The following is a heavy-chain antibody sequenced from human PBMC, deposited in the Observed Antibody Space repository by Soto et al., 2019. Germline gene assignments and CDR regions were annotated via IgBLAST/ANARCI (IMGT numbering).Heavy chain of an antibody. D-gene: IGHD4-17*01. CDR1: GRSIRSYY. CDR2: IYYSANT. V-gene: IGHV4-59*01. CDR3: ARVYCDYGYGAFDI. J-gene: IGHJ3*02. Sequence: PSETLSLTCTVSGRSIRSYYCSWIRQPPGKVMEWIGYIYYSANTNYIPSLNSRVTISLDTSKSLYSLKLSSVTAADSSVYYCARVYCDYGYGAFDIWGQGTTVTVSS.